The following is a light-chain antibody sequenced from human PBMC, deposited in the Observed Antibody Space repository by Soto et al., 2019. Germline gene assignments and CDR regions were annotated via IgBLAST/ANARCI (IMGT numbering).Light chain of an antibody. CDR3: SSFTSDTNWV. CDR2: DVT. Sequence: QSALTQPASVSGSPGQSITISCTGTNSDIGGYNFVSWYQQHPGKAPKLLIYDVTNRPSGVSSRFSGSKSGNTASLIISGLLDEDEADYYCSSFTSDTNWVFGGGTTVTVL. CDR1: NSDIGGYNF. J-gene: IGLJ3*02. V-gene: IGLV2-14*03.